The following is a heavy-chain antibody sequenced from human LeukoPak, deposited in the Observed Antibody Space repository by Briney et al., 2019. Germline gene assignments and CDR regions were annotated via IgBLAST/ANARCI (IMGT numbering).Heavy chain of an antibody. CDR3: ATSPQLGITTYLDN. Sequence: ASVKVSCKASGYTFINYYMHWVRQAPGQGLEWMGIINPSGGGTTYAPKFQGRVTMTRDTSTSTVYMEPSSLGSEDTAVYSCATSPQLGITTYLDNWGQGTLVTVSS. V-gene: IGHV1-46*01. CDR2: INPSGGGT. D-gene: IGHD7-27*01. CDR1: GYTFINYY. J-gene: IGHJ4*02.